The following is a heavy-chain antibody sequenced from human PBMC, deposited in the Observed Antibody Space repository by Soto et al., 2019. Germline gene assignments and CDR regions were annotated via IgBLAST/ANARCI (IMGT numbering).Heavy chain of an antibody. Sequence: VQLVESGGGLVQPGGSLRLSGAASGFSFSSYWMTWVRQAPGKGLEWVANIKQDESKKSYLDSVRGRFTISRDNATDTLYLHMTSLRPEDTAVYYCARDVSPGSSGWYLAAFDIWGQGTLVTVSS. V-gene: IGHV3-7*05. D-gene: IGHD3-10*01. CDR2: IKQDESKK. J-gene: IGHJ3*02. CDR3: ARDVSPGSSGWYLAAFDI. CDR1: GFSFSSYW.